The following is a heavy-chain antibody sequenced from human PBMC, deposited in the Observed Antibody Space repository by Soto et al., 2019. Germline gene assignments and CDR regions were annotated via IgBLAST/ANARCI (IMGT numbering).Heavy chain of an antibody. V-gene: IGHV1-2*04. J-gene: IGHJ6*02. CDR1: GYTFTGYY. D-gene: IGHD2-2*01. CDR3: ARAGAECSSTSCPRLDYYYGMDV. CDR2: INPNRGGT. Sequence: QVQLVQSGAEVKKPGASVKVSCKASGYTFTGYYMHWVRQAPGQGLEWMGWINPNRGGTNYAQKFQGWVSMTRDTSISTAYMELSRLRSDDTAVYYCARAGAECSSTSCPRLDYYYGMDVWGQGTTVTVSS.